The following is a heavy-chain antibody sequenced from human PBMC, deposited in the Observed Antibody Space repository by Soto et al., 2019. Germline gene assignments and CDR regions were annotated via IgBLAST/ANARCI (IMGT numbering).Heavy chain of an antibody. CDR3: SKPHNWNAVGSGYFDY. J-gene: IGHJ4*02. D-gene: IGHD1-20*01. V-gene: IGHV4-39*01. Sequence: QLQLQESGPGLVKPSETLSLTCTVSGGSISSSSYYWGWIRQPPGKGLEWIGSIYYSGSTYYNPSLKSRGPISVDNSQTPVSLKLSSGSGADTMVYYCSKPHNWNAVGSGYFDYWGQGTLVTVSS. CDR1: GGSISSSSYY. CDR2: IYYSGST.